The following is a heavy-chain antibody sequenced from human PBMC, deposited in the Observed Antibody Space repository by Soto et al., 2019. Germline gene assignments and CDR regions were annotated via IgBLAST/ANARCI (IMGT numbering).Heavy chain of an antibody. Sequence: PGGSLRLSCAASGFTFSSYSMTWVRQAPGKGLEWVSSISGSTSYIYYADSLKDRITISRDNAKDSLYLQMNSLRAEDTAVYYCVRAAYYYDSSGPNDAFDIWGQGTMVTVSS. CDR2: ISGSTSYI. V-gene: IGHV3-21*01. J-gene: IGHJ3*02. CDR1: GFTFSSYS. CDR3: VRAAYYYDSSGPNDAFDI. D-gene: IGHD3-22*01.